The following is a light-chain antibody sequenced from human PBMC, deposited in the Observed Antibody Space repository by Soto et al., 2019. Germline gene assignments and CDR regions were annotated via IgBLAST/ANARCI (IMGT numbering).Light chain of an antibody. J-gene: IGLJ3*02. CDR1: DSDVGGYEY. V-gene: IGLV2-14*01. Sequence: QSALTQPASVSGSPGQSIIISCTGTDSDVGGYEYVSWYQQHPGKVPKLMILGVSNRPSGISGRFSGSKSGNTASLTISGLQPEDEADYYCMSYTGSTTTHWVLGGGTKVTVL. CDR2: GVS. CDR3: MSYTGSTTTHWV.